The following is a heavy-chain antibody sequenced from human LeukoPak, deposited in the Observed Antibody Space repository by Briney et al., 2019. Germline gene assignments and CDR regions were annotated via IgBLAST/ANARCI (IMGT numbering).Heavy chain of an antibody. CDR3: ARQVYYGSGAPLKPYYYYMDV. CDR1: GYSFTSYW. Sequence: GVSLKISCKGSGYSFTSYWIGWVRQMPGKGLEWMGIIYPGDSDTRYSPSFQGQVTISADKSISTAYLQWSSLKASDTAMYYCARQVYYGSGAPLKPYYYYMDVWGKGTTVTVSS. J-gene: IGHJ6*03. CDR2: IYPGDSDT. V-gene: IGHV5-51*01. D-gene: IGHD3-10*01.